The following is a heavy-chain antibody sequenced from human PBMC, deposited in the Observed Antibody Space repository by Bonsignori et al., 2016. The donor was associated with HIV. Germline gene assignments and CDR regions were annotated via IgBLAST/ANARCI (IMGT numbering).Heavy chain of an antibody. Sequence: VRQAPGKGLEWISYITSSGNSIYYANSVKGRFTISRDNAKNSLFLQMTSLRAEDTAVYYCASSGWSSYLYYFDYWGQGTMVTVSS. V-gene: IGHV3-48*03. J-gene: IGHJ4*02. CDR3: ASSGWSSYLYYFDY. D-gene: IGHD3-10*01. CDR2: ITSSGNSI.